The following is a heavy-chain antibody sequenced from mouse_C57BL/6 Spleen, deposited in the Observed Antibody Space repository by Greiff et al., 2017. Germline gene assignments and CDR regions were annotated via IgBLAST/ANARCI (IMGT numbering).Heavy chain of an antibody. CDR3: AKGAGSYYFDY. V-gene: IGHV1-22*01. CDR1: GYTFTDYN. Sequence: DVQLQESGPELVKPGASVKMSCKASGYTFTDYNMHWVKQSHGKSLEWIGYINPNNGGTSYNQKFKGKATLTVNKSSSTAYMELRSLTSEDSAVYYCAKGAGSYYFDYWGQGTTLTVSS. J-gene: IGHJ2*01. CDR2: INPNNGGT. D-gene: IGHD3-3*01.